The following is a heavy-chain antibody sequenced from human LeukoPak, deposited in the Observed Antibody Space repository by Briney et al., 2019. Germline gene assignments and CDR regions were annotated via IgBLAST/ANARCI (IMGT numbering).Heavy chain of an antibody. Sequence: TGGSLRLSCAASGFTFSSYTMNWVRQPPGKGLEWVSNIGTSSTTIYYADSVKGRFTISRDNAKNSLYLQMNSLRADDTAVYYCARFAAGGSYYYYMDVWGKGTTATVSS. J-gene: IGHJ6*03. D-gene: IGHD6-25*01. CDR1: GFTFSSYT. V-gene: IGHV3-48*01. CDR2: IGTSSTTI. CDR3: ARFAAGGSYYYYMDV.